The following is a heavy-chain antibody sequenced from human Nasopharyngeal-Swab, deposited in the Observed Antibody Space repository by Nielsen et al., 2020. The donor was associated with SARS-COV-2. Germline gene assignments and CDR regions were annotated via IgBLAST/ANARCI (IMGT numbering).Heavy chain of an antibody. Sequence: GESLKISCKGSGYSFTSYWISWVRQMPGKGLEWMGRIDPSDSYTNYSPSFQGHVTISADKSISTAYLQWGSLKASDTAMYYCARTVNDFWSGYYPDYWGQGTLVTVSS. CDR2: IDPSDSYT. D-gene: IGHD3-3*01. CDR1: GYSFTSYW. CDR3: ARTVNDFWSGYYPDY. J-gene: IGHJ4*02. V-gene: IGHV5-10-1*01.